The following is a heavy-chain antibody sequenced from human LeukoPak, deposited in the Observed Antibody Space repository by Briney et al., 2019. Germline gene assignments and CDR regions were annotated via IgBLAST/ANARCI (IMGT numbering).Heavy chain of an antibody. V-gene: IGHV3-74*01. CDR3: ARVSGPGMNEYFYP. CDR2: INNDGSFT. J-gene: IGHJ1*01. CDR1: GFTFSEAW. Sequence: GGSLRLSCAASGFTFSEAWMHWVRQAPGKGLVWVSRINNDGSFTKYADSVKGRFTISRDNAKNTLSLQMNSLRAEDTAVYYCARVSGPGMNEYFYPWGQGTLVTVSS. D-gene: IGHD3-10*01.